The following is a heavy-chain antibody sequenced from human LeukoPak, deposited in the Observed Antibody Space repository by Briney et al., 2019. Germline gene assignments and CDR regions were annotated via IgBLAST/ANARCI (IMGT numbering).Heavy chain of an antibody. Sequence: ASETLSLTCTVSGGSISSYYWSWIRQPPGKGLEWIGYIYYSGSTYYNPSLKSRVTISVDTSKNQFSLKLSSVTAADTAVYYCARDLGSDVPYFDYWGQGTLATVSS. D-gene: IGHD2-2*01. J-gene: IGHJ4*02. CDR2: IYYSGST. CDR1: GGSISSYY. V-gene: IGHV4-59*12. CDR3: ARDLGSDVPYFDY.